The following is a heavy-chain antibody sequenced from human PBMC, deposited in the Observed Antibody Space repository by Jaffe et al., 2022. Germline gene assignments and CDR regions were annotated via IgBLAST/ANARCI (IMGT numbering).Heavy chain of an antibody. V-gene: IGHV1-46*01. Sequence: QVQLVQSGAEVKKPGASVTVSCKASAYGLTNKHVHWVRQAPGQGLEWMGIINPNDGATSYAQNFQGRVTMTRDTSTTTVYMELSSLRSEDTAVYYCAYEVSSTAYFDSWGQGTLITVSS. D-gene: IGHD3-16*01. CDR1: AYGLTNKH. CDR3: AYEVSSTAYFDS. J-gene: IGHJ4*02. CDR2: INPNDGAT.